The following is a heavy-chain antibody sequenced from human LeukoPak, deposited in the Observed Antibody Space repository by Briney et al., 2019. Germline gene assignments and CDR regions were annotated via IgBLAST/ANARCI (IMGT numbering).Heavy chain of an antibody. CDR3: ARSLATSYYYMDV. CDR1: GFTFSNYA. CDR2: ISYDGSDK. V-gene: IGHV3-30*04. D-gene: IGHD5-12*01. J-gene: IGHJ6*03. Sequence: GRSLRLSCAASGFTFSNYAMHWVRQAPGKGLGWVAVISYDGSDKYYADPVKGRFTISRDNSKNTLYLQMNSLRAEDTAVYYCARSLATSYYYMDVWGKGTTVTVSS.